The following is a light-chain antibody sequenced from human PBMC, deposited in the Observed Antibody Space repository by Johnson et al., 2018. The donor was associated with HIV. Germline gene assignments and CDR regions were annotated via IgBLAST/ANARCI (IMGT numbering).Light chain of an antibody. CDR3: GAWDSSLSAGGV. J-gene: IGLJ1*01. CDR1: SSNIGNNY. CDR2: DNN. Sequence: QSVLTQPPSVSAAPGQKVTISCSGSSSNIGNNYVSWYQQLPGTAPKLLIYDNNKRPSGIPDRFSGSKSGTSATLDITGLQTGDEADYYCGAWDSSLSAGGVFGTGTNVTVL. V-gene: IGLV1-51*01.